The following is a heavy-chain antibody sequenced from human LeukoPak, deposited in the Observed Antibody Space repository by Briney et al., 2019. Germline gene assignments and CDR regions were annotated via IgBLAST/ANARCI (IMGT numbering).Heavy chain of an antibody. V-gene: IGHV3-21*01. D-gene: IGHD1-14*01. CDR3: ARGPGPALYYFDY. Sequence: GGSLILSCAASGFTVSSNYMSWVRQAPGKGLEWVSSISSSSSYIYYADSVKGRFTISRDNAKNSLYLQMNSLRAEDTAVYYCARGPGPALYYFDYWGQGTLVTVSS. CDR2: ISSSSSYI. CDR1: GFTVSSNY. J-gene: IGHJ4*02.